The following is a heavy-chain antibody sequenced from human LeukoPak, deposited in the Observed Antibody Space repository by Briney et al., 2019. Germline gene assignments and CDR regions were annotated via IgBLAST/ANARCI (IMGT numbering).Heavy chain of an antibody. V-gene: IGHV1-8*02. CDR3: ARGVAAAGEFYYYYMDV. D-gene: IGHD6-13*01. CDR2: MNPNSGNT. CDR1: GYTFTGYY. J-gene: IGHJ6*03. Sequence: ASVKVSCKASGYTFTGYYMHWVRQATGQGLEWMGWMNPNSGNTGYAQKFQGRVTMTRNTSISTAYMELSSLRSEDTAVYYCARGVAAAGEFYYYYMDVWGKGTTVTVSS.